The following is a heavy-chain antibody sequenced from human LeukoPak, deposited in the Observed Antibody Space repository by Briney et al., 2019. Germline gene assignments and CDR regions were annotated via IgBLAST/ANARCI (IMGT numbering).Heavy chain of an antibody. CDR2: FDPEDGET. V-gene: IGHV1-24*01. D-gene: IGHD6-13*01. Sequence: ASVKVSCKVSGYTLTELSMHWVRQAPGKGLEWMGGFDPEDGETIYAQKFQGRVTMTEDTSTDTAYMELSSLRSEDTAVYYCATDPSGIAAAAVSAFDIWGQGTMVTVSS. CDR1: GYTLTELS. J-gene: IGHJ3*02. CDR3: ATDPSGIAAAAVSAFDI.